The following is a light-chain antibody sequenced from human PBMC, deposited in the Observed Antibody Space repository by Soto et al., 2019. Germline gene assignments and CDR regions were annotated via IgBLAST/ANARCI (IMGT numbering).Light chain of an antibody. V-gene: IGLV2-18*02. CDR3: SSYKSSSTYV. CDR2: EVS. Sequence: SALTQPPSVSGSPGQSVAISCTGTSSDVGSYNRVSWYQQPPGTAPKLLIYEVSDRPSGVPDRFSGSKSGNTASLTISGLQAEDEDDYYCSSYKSSSTYVFGTGTKVTVL. J-gene: IGLJ1*01. CDR1: SSDVGSYNR.